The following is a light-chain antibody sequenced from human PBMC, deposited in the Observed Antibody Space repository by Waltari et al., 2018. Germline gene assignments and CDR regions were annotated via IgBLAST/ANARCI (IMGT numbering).Light chain of an antibody. CDR3: MQHNNSRWT. Sequence: DIVMTQFPRSLPVTLGESATISCRPSQSLLSSDDEKHYLAWYLQKPGQSPKLLISYPSSRASGVPDRFSGSGSGTNFTLTISRVEAEDVGVYYCMQHNNSRWTFGQGTKVEIK. V-gene: IGKV2-40*01. CDR2: YPS. J-gene: IGKJ1*01. CDR1: QSLLSSDDEKHY.